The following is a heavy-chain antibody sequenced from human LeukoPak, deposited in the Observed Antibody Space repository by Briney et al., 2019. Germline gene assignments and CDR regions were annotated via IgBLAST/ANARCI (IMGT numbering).Heavy chain of an antibody. J-gene: IGHJ4*02. V-gene: IGHV3-48*03. CDR3: ARQSDSSGFFFDY. Sequence: GGSLRLSCAASGFTFSTYEMIWVRQAPGKGLEWVSYISTSGTTIYYAASVKGRFTISRDNADNSLYLQMNSLRAEDTALYYCARQSDSSGFFFDYWGQGTLVTASS. D-gene: IGHD3-22*01. CDR1: GFTFSTYE. CDR2: ISTSGTTI.